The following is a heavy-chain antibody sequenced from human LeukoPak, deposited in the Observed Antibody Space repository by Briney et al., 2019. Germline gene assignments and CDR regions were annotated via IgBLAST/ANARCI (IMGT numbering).Heavy chain of an antibody. CDR1: GFGFSNYW. D-gene: IGHD3-10*01. J-gene: IGHJ4*02. CDR3: ARGRGFDS. V-gene: IGHV3-7*01. CDR2: IKQDGSEK. Sequence: GGSLRLSCAASGFGFSNYWMSWVRQAPGKGLEWVANIKQDGSEKYYVDSVKGRFTISRDNAKNSLYLQMSSLRAEDTAVYYCARGRGFDSWGLGTPIIVSS.